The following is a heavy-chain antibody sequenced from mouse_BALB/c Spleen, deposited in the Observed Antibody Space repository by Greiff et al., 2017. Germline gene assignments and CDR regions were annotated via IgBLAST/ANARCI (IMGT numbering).Heavy chain of an antibody. J-gene: IGHJ3*01. CDR2: ISYSGST. CDR3: ARCLIYYDYSWFAY. CDR1: GDSITSGY. D-gene: IGHD2-4*01. V-gene: IGHV3-8*02. Sequence: EVKLMESGPSLKPSQTLSLTCSVTGDSITSGYWNWIRKFPGNKLEYMGYISYSGSTYYNPSLKSRISITRDTSKNQYYLQLNSVTTEDTATYYCARCLIYYDYSWFAYWGQGTLVTVSA.